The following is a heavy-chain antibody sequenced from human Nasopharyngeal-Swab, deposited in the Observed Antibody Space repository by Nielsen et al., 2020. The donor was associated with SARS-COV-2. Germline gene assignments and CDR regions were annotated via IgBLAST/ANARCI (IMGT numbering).Heavy chain of an antibody. CDR3: ARENHGVFDN. CDR1: GFNFSPFW. Sequence: GGSLRLSCAASGFNFSPFWMTWVRQAPGKGLEWVATIQTDGTEQYSVDSVKGRFTIPRDNGKNSLYLQMNSLRVEDTAVYYCARENHGVFDNWGQGTLVTVSS. V-gene: IGHV3-7*01. J-gene: IGHJ4*02. CDR2: IQTDGTEQ.